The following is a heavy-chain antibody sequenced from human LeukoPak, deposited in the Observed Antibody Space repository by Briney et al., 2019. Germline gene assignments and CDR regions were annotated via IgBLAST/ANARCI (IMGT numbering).Heavy chain of an antibody. J-gene: IGHJ4*02. D-gene: IGHD1-1*01. CDR2: IKQDGSEK. CDR3: ARDRTGAS. V-gene: IGHV3-7*01. CDR1: GFTFSSYW. Sequence: GGSLRLSCAASGFTFSSYWMSWVRQAPGKGLQWVANIKQDGSEKNYVDSVKGRFTTSRDNAKDSLYLQMNSLRVEDTAVYYCARDRTGASWGQGTLVTVSS.